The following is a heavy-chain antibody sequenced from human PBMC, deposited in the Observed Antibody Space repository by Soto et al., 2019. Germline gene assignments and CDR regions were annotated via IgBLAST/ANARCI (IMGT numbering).Heavy chain of an antibody. V-gene: IGHV4-31*03. CDR3: ARMTAGHSRQYLD. CDR2: MHYSGRP. J-gene: IGHJ4*01. CDR1: GACVSNGGYY. D-gene: IGHD5-18*01. Sequence: TLSLTCTVAGACVSNGGYYWTWVRQRPGRGLEWIGLMHYSGRPLYTPSLKSRVTISVDTSKNPFSLNRRSGTAAATAVYFCARMTAGHSRQYLD.